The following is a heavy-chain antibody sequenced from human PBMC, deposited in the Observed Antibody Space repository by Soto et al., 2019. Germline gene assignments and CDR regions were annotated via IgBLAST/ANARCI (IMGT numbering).Heavy chain of an antibody. D-gene: IGHD3-10*01. CDR3: ARSEKPDYGSDVYYFDY. CDR1: DWSFSGYY. Sequence: SETLSLTCAFYDWSFSGYYWSLIRQPPGKGLEWIGEINHSGSTNYNPSLKSRVTISVDTSKNQFSLKLSSVTAADTAVYYCARSEKPDYGSDVYYFDYWGQGTLVTVSS. J-gene: IGHJ4*02. CDR2: INHSGST. V-gene: IGHV4-34*01.